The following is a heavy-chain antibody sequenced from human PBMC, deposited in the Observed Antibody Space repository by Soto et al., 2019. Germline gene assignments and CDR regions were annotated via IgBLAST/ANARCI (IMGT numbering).Heavy chain of an antibody. CDR3: ARGASDDILTGYYGGLTY. J-gene: IGHJ4*02. Sequence: GGSLRLSCAASGFTFSSYAMHWVRQAPGKGLEWVAVISYDGSNKYYADSVKGRFTISRDNSKNTLYLQMNSRRAEDTAVYSCARGASDDILTGYYGGLTYWGQGTLVTVSS. V-gene: IGHV3-30-3*01. D-gene: IGHD3-9*01. CDR1: GFTFSSYA. CDR2: ISYDGSNK.